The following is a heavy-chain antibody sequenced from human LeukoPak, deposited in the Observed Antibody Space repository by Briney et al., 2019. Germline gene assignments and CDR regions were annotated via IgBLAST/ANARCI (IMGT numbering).Heavy chain of an antibody. CDR3: ARESSIAAAGFDP. CDR1: GGSISSYY. D-gene: IGHD6-6*01. Sequence: SETLSLTCTVSGGSISSYYWSWIRQPPGKRLEWIGYIYYSGSTNYNPSLKSRVTISVATSTNQFSLKLSSVTAADTAVYYCARESSIAAAGFDPWGQGTLVTVSS. CDR2: IYYSGST. V-gene: IGHV4-59*01. J-gene: IGHJ5*02.